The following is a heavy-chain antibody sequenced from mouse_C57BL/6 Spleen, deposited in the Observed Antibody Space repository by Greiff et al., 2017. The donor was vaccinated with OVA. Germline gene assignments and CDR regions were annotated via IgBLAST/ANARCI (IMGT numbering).Heavy chain of an antibody. CDR2: IYPGGGYT. CDR1: GYTFTNYW. V-gene: IGHV1-63*01. D-gene: IGHD2-2*01. CDR3: ARRIDYGYDGGYAMDY. J-gene: IGHJ4*01. Sequence: VQVVESGAELVRPGTSVKMSCKASGYTFTNYWIGWAKQRPGHGLEWIGDIYPGGGYTNYNEKFKGKATLTADKSSSTAYMQFSSLTSEDSAIYYCARRIDYGYDGGYAMDYWGQGTSVTVSS.